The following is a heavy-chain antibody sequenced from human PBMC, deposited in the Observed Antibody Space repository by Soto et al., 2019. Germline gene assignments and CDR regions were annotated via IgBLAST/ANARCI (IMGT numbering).Heavy chain of an antibody. CDR2: ISGSGGST. J-gene: IGHJ6*02. CDR3: ANSRGWLLDYGMDV. CDR1: GFTFSSYA. D-gene: IGHD3-22*01. Sequence: GGSLRLSCAASGFTFSSYAMSWVRQAPGKGLEWVSAISGSGGSTYYADSVKGRFTISRDNSKNTLYLQMNSLRAEDTAVYYCANSRGWLLDYGMDVWGQGTTVTVSS. V-gene: IGHV3-23*01.